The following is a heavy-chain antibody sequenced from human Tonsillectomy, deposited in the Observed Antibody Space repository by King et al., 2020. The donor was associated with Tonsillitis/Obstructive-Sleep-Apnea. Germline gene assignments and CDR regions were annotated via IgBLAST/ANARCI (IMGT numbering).Heavy chain of an antibody. CDR1: GGSISSTSYY. J-gene: IGHJ4*02. CDR3: ARHFIISARAPWGY. V-gene: IGHV4-39*01. D-gene: IGHD6-6*01. Sequence: LQLQESGPGLVKPSETLSLTCTVSGGSISSTSYYWGWIRQPPGKGLEWIGSIYYSGNTYYNPSLKSRLTMSVDASKNQFSLKVTSVTASDTAVYYCARHFIISARAPWGYWGQGTLVTVSS. CDR2: IYYSGNT.